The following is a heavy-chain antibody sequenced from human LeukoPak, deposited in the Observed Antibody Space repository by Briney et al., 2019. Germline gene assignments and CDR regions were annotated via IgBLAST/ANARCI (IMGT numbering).Heavy chain of an antibody. Sequence: ASVKVSCKASGYTFTSYGISWVRQAPGQGLEWMGWLSSYNGNTNYAQKLQGRVTMTTDTSTSTAYMELRSLRSDDTAVYYCARDLGVVTAYDAFDIWGQGTMVTVSS. CDR2: LSSYNGNT. J-gene: IGHJ3*02. D-gene: IGHD2-21*02. CDR3: ARDLGVVTAYDAFDI. V-gene: IGHV1-18*01. CDR1: GYTFTSYG.